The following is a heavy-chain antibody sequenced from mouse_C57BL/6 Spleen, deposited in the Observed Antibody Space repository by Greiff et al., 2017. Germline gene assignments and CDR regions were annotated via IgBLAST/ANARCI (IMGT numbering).Heavy chain of an antibody. CDR2: IDPEDGET. CDR3: VHSSVHVREYFDY. CDR1: GFNIKDYY. Sequence: VQLQQSGAELVKPGASVKLSCTASGFNIKDYYMHWVKQRTEQGLEWIGRIDPEDGETKYAPKFQGKATITADTSSNTAYLQLSSLTSEDTAVYYCVHSSVHVREYFDYWGQGTTLTVSS. V-gene: IGHV14-2*01. D-gene: IGHD3-2*02. J-gene: IGHJ2*01.